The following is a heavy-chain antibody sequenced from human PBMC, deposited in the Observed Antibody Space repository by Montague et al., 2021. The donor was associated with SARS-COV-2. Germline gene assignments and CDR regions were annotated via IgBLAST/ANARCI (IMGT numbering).Heavy chain of an antibody. D-gene: IGHD1-26*01. V-gene: IGHV4-59*01. CDR2: MYYSGRT. CDR1: GGSISSYY. Sequence: SETLSLTCTVSGGSISSYYWSWIRQPPGKGLEWIGYMYYSGRTNYNASLKSRVTISVDTSKKEFSLKPSSVTAADTAVYYCARVSVGYSGSNTYHYYMDVWGKGSTVTVS. CDR3: ARVSVGYSGSNTYHYYMDV. J-gene: IGHJ6*03.